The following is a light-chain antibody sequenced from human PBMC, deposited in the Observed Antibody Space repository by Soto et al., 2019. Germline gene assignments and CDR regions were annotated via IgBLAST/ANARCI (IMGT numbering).Light chain of an antibody. Sequence: EIVLTQSPCTLSFSPLERSTLSCRATQSVSSNYLAWYQQKSGQAPRLLIYGASSRATGIPDRFSGGGSGTDFTLTITRLEPEDFAVYFCLQYGGLPRTFGQGTKVDIK. V-gene: IGKV3-20*01. J-gene: IGKJ1*01. CDR1: QSVSSNY. CDR2: GAS. CDR3: LQYGGLPRT.